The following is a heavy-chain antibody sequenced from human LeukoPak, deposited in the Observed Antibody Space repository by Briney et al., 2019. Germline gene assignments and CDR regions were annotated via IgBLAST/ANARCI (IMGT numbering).Heavy chain of an antibody. J-gene: IGHJ4*02. CDR3: ARDLSSMGYGYFDY. D-gene: IGHD2-15*01. Sequence: PGGSLRLSCAASGFTFSSYWMSWVRQAPGKWLEWVANIKQDGSEKYYVDSVKGRFTISRDNAKNSLYLQMNSLRAEDTAVYYCARDLSSMGYGYFDYWGQGTLVTVSS. CDR2: IKQDGSEK. CDR1: GFTFSSYW. V-gene: IGHV3-7*01.